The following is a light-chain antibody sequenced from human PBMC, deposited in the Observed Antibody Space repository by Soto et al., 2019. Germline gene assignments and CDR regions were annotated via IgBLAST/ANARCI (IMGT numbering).Light chain of an antibody. J-gene: IGLJ1*01. Sequence: QSVLTQPASVSGSPGQSITISCTGTSSDVGTYNLVSRYQQHPGKAPKLMVYEGTKRPSGVSNRFSGSKSGNTASLTIYGLQAEDEADYYCCSYVGSSTYVFGTGTKVTVL. CDR1: SSDVGTYNL. CDR2: EGT. CDR3: CSYVGSSTYV. V-gene: IGLV2-23*01.